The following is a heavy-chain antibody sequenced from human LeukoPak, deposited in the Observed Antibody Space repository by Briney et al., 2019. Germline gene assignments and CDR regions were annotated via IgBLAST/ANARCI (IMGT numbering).Heavy chain of an antibody. V-gene: IGHV5-51*01. J-gene: IGHJ6*02. Sequence: GESLQISCKGSGYRFTSYWIGWVRPMPGKGLEWMGIIYPGDSDTRYSPSFQGQVTISADKSISTAFLQWSSLKASDTAMYYCARMPTSYYYDNSGYSSGGYYYGMDVWGQGTTVTVSS. CDR1: GYRFTSYW. CDR2: IYPGDSDT. D-gene: IGHD3-22*01. CDR3: ARMPTSYYYDNSGYSSGGYYYGMDV.